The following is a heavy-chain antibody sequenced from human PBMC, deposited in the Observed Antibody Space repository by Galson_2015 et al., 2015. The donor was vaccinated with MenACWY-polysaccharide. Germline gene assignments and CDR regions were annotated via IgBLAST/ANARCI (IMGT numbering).Heavy chain of an antibody. Sequence: SLRLSCAASGFTFSSYWMSWVRQAPGKGLEWVANIKQDGSEKYYVDSVKGRFTISRDNAKNSLYLQMNSLRAEDTAVYYCARDSPWAESHFDYWGQGTLVTVSS. D-gene: IGHD1-14*01. CDR2: IKQDGSEK. CDR3: ARDSPWAESHFDY. V-gene: IGHV3-7*01. J-gene: IGHJ4*02. CDR1: GFTFSSYW.